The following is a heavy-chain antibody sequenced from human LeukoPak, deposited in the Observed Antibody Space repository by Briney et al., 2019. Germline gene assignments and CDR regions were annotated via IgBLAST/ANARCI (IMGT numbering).Heavy chain of an antibody. J-gene: IGHJ4*02. CDR2: IYSAGTT. CDR1: GFTVSGNY. Sequence: PGGSLRLSCAVSGFTVSGNYMSWVRQAPGKGLEWVSIIYSAGTTHYADSVKGRFTISRDNSKNTLYLQMNSLRVEDTAVYYCARDGDYGDTYYFDYWGLGTLVTVSS. D-gene: IGHD4-17*01. V-gene: IGHV3-66*01. CDR3: ARDGDYGDTYYFDY.